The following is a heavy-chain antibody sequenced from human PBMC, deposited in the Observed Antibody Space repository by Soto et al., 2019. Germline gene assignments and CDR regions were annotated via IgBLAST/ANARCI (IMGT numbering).Heavy chain of an antibody. Sequence: GGSLRLSCAASGFTFSSYGMHWVRQAPGKGLEWVAVISYDGSNKYYADSVKGRFTISRDNSKNTLYLQMNSLRAEDTAVYYCAKDLIIYGDYAGLDYWGQGTLVTVSS. CDR1: GFTFSSYG. CDR3: AKDLIIYGDYAGLDY. J-gene: IGHJ4*02. V-gene: IGHV3-30*18. CDR2: ISYDGSNK. D-gene: IGHD4-17*01.